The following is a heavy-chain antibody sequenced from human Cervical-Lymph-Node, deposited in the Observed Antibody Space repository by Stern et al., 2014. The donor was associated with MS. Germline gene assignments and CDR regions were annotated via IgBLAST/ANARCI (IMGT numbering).Heavy chain of an antibody. CDR2: IYPGYSEA. CDR1: GYSLTNTW. V-gene: IGHV5-51*03. J-gene: IGHJ4*02. CDR3: ARGRGIALRPDY. Sequence: EVQLVQSGAELKKPGESFRISCKGSGYSLTNTWIGWVRQMPGKGQERKGIIYPGYSEARYSPSFQGQVTISADKSINTAYLQWSSLKASDTAMYYCARGRGIALRPDYWGQGTLVTVSS. D-gene: IGHD6-13*01.